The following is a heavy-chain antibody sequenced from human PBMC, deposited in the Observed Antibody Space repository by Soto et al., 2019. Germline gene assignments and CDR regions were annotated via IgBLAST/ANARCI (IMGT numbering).Heavy chain of an antibody. CDR1: GFTFNTYS. CDR2: ISSTSSIT. J-gene: IGHJ3*02. D-gene: IGHD6-19*01. Sequence: GGSLRLSCAASGFTFNTYSMNWVRQAPGKGLEWVSYISSTSSITYYADSAKGRFTISRDNAEYSLYLQMNSLRDEDTAVYYCARGFSGRGPFDIWGQGTMVTVSS. CDR3: ARGFSGRGPFDI. V-gene: IGHV3-48*02.